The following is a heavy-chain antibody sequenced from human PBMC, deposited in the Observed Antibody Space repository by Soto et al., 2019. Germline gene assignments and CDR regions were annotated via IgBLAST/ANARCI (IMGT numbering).Heavy chain of an antibody. J-gene: IGHJ4*02. D-gene: IGHD3-10*01. CDR3: AKAFYNGNSDFGY. CDR2: IRYDGSNK. V-gene: IGHV3-33*03. CDR1: GFTFSSYG. Sequence: SLRLSCAASGFTFSSYGMHWVRQAPGKGLEWVANIRYDGSNKYYVDSVKGRFSISRDNAKNTLYLQMSNLRAEDTAVYYCAKAFYNGNSDFGYWGQGTLVTVSS.